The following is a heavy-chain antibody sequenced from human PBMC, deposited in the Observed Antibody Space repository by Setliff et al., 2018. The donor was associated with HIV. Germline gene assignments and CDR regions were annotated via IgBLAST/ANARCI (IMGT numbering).Heavy chain of an antibody. V-gene: IGHV4-4*08. Sequence: SETLSLTCTVSGGSISSHYWSWIRQPPGKGLEWIGHIYTSGSTNYNPSLKSRVTISVDTSKNQFSLKLSSVTAADTAVYYCATASSSSWFTYYYYMDVWGKGTTVTVSS. J-gene: IGHJ6*03. CDR1: GGSISSHY. D-gene: IGHD6-13*01. CDR2: IYTSGST. CDR3: ATASSSSWFTYYYYMDV.